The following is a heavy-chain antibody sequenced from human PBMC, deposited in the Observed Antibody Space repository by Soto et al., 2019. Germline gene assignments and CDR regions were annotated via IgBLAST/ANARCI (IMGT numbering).Heavy chain of an antibody. CDR2: ISHTGST. V-gene: IGHV4-30-2*01. Sequence: QLQLQESGSGLVKPSQTLSLTCAVSGGSISSGNSYSWSWIRQPPGKGLEWIGSISHTGSTSYNPSLTGRVTTSVDKSKNQFSLKLSSVTAADMAVYYCARAVAPYLGTWFDPWGQGTLVIVSS. D-gene: IGHD3-16*01. CDR1: GGSISSGNSYS. J-gene: IGHJ5*02. CDR3: ARAVAPYLGTWFDP.